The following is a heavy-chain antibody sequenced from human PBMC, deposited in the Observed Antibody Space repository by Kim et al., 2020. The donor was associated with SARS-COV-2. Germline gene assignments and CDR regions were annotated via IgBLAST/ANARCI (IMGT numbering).Heavy chain of an antibody. D-gene: IGHD2-15*01. CDR2: ISGDGGGT. CDR3: AKDHDCSGGSCSLYFDH. V-gene: IGHV3-43*02. Sequence: GGSLRLSCAASGFTFDDYAMHWVRQAPGKGLEWVSLISGDGGGTYYADSVKGRFTISRDNSKSSLYLQMNSLRTEDTALYYCAKDHDCSGGSCSLYFDHWGQGTLVTVSS. CDR1: GFTFDDYA. J-gene: IGHJ4*02.